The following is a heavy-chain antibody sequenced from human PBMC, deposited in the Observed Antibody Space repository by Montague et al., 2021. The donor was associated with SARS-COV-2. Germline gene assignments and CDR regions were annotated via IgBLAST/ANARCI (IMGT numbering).Heavy chain of an antibody. CDR1: GDSIMTTNW. CDR3: ARSVVGGTYRHTRWFDP. D-gene: IGHD3-16*02. V-gene: IGHV4-4*02. Sequence: SETLSLTCAVSGDSIMTTNWWSWVRQPPGKGLEWIGEIYQDWSTNYNPSLKSRVTMSVDKSKNQFSLELNSVTAADTAVYYCARSVVGGTYRHTRWFDPWGQGTLVTVFS. CDR2: IYQDWST. J-gene: IGHJ5*02.